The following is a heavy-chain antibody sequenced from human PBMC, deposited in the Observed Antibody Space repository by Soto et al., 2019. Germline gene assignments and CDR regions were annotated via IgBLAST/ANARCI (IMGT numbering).Heavy chain of an antibody. CDR2: INAGNGNT. D-gene: IGHD3-3*01. CDR3: ARDFVHLGSGSPLGYFDY. J-gene: IGHJ4*02. V-gene: IGHV1-3*01. CDR1: GYTFTSYA. Sequence: AASVKVSCKASGYTFTSYAMHWVRQAPGQRLEWMGWINAGNGNTKYSQKFQGRVTITRDTSASTAYMELSSLRSEDTAVYYCARDFVHLGSGSPLGYFDYWGQGTLVTVSS.